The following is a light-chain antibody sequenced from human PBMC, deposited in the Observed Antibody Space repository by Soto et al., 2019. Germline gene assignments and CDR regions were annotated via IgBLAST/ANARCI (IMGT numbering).Light chain of an antibody. Sequence: QSVLTQPASVSGSPGQSIAISCTGTSSDVGRNNHVSWYQQHPGKAPKLMIYEVTQRPSGVSVRFSGSKSGNTASLTISGLQAEDEADYYCCSYAGSGTFYVFGTGTKVTVL. J-gene: IGLJ1*01. CDR3: CSYAGSGTFYV. CDR2: EVT. V-gene: IGLV2-23*02. CDR1: SSDVGRNNH.